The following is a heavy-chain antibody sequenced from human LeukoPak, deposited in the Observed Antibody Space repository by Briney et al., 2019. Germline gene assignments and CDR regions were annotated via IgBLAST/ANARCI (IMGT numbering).Heavy chain of an antibody. Sequence: ASVKVSCKASGGTFSSYAISWVRQAPGQGLEWMGGIIPIFGTANYAQKFQGRVTITADESTSTAYMELSSLRSEDTAVYYCARVPSTVTPDAFDIWGQGTMVTVSS. V-gene: IGHV1-69*01. D-gene: IGHD4-11*01. CDR3: ARVPSTVTPDAFDI. J-gene: IGHJ3*02. CDR1: GGTFSSYA. CDR2: IIPIFGTA.